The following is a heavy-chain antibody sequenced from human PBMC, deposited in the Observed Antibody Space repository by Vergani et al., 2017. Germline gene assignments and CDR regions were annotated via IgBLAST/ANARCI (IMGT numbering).Heavy chain of an antibody. CDR3: ALAESSTSCINSVCITLETGSWFDP. CDR2: ITPFNGNT. J-gene: IGHJ5*02. V-gene: IGHV1-45*02. CDR1: GYTFTYRY. D-gene: IGHD2-2*01. Sequence: QMQLVQSGAEVKKPGSSVKVSCKASGYTFTYRYLHWVRQAPGQALEWMGWITPFNGNTNYAQKFQDRVTITRDRSMSTAYMELSSLRSEDTAMYYCALAESSTSCINSVCITLETGSWFDPGGQGTLVTVSS.